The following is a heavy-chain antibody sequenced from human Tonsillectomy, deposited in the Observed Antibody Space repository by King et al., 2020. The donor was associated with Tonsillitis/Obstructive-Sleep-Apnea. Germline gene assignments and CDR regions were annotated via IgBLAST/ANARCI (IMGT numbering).Heavy chain of an antibody. V-gene: IGHV3-30*01. CDR1: GVTFSSYA. CDR2: ISYDGSNK. CDR3: ARDGGRIAVAGYFDY. J-gene: IGHJ4*02. D-gene: IGHD6-19*01. Sequence: VQLVESGGGVVQPGRSLRLSCAASGVTFSSYAMHWVRQAPGKGLEWVAVISYDGSNKYYADSVKGRFTISRDNSKNTLYLQMNSLRAEDTAVYYCARDGGRIAVAGYFDYWGQGTLVTVSS.